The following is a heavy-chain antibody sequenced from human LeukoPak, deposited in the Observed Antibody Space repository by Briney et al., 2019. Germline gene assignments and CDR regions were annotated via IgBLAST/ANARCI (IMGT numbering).Heavy chain of an antibody. Sequence: ASVKVSCKASGYTFTSYGISWVRQAPGQGLEWMGWISAYNGNTNYAQKLQGRVTMTTDTSTSTAYMELRSLRSEDTAVYYCARTKYSSSWYQAEAAFDIWGQGTMVTVSS. CDR1: GYTFTSYG. J-gene: IGHJ3*02. V-gene: IGHV1-18*01. CDR3: ARTKYSSSWYQAEAAFDI. D-gene: IGHD6-13*01. CDR2: ISAYNGNT.